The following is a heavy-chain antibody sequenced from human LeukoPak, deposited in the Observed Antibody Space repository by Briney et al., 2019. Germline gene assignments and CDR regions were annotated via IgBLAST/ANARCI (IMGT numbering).Heavy chain of an antibody. Sequence: PSETLSLTCAVYGGSFSGYYWSWIRQHPGKGLEWIGYIYYSGSTYYNPSLKSRVTISVDTSKNQFSLKLSSVTAADTAVYYCARAWIVVVPAVTPDDAFDIWGQGTMVTVSS. CDR2: IYYSGST. J-gene: IGHJ3*02. CDR1: GGSFSGYY. V-gene: IGHV4-31*11. CDR3: ARAWIVVVPAVTPDDAFDI. D-gene: IGHD2-2*01.